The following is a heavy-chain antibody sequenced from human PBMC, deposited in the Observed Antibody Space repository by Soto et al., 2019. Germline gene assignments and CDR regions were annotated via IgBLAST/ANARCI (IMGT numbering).Heavy chain of an antibody. CDR3: GIAAAGTGRDFDY. D-gene: IGHD6-13*01. CDR1: GFTFSSYE. CDR2: ISSGSTI. Sequence: GGSLRLSCAASGFTFSSYEMNWVRQAPGKGLEWVSYISSGSTIYYADSVKGRFTISRDNAKNSLYLQMNSLRAEDTAVYYCGIAAAGTGRDFDYWGQGTLVTVSS. J-gene: IGHJ4*02. V-gene: IGHV3-48*03.